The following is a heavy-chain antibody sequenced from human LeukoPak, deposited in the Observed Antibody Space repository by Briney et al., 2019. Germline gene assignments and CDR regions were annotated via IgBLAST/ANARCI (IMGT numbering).Heavy chain of an antibody. CDR1: GGSFGRYA. J-gene: IGHJ6*02. CDR2: INPSGGST. V-gene: IGHV1-46*01. CDR3: AREGFPPKISDFWSGLGPYYYYGMDV. Sequence: ASVKVSCKAPGGSFGRYAIHWVRQAPGQGLGWMGIINPSGGSTSYTQKFQGRVTMTRDTSTSTVYMELSSLRSEDTAVYYCAREGFPPKISDFWSGLGPYYYYGMDVWGQGTTVTVSS. D-gene: IGHD3-3*01.